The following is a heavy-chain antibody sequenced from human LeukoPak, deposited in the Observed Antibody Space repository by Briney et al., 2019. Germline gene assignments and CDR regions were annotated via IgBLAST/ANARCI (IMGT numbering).Heavy chain of an antibody. V-gene: IGHV3-21*01. J-gene: IGHJ4*02. CDR2: ISSSSSYI. D-gene: IGHD6-19*01. CDR1: GFTFSSYS. CDR3: ARGSSSGWYLIPY. Sequence: PGGSLRLSCAASGFTFSSYSMNWVRQAPGKGLEWVSSISSSSSYIYYADSVKGRFTISRDNAKSSLYLQMNSLRAEDTAVYYCARGSSSGWYLIPYWGQGTLVTVSS.